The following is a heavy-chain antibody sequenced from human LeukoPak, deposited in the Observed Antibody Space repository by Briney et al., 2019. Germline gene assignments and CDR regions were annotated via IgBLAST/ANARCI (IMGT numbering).Heavy chain of an antibody. CDR2: ISSSGSNI. D-gene: IGHD2-15*01. Sequence: GGSLRLSCAASGFTFSDYYMSWIRQAPGKGLEWVSYISSSGSNIYYADSVKGRFTMARDNAKNTLYLQMNSLRAEDTAVYFCARALGYCRGGSCYSCFLFDYWGQGTLVTVSS. CDR3: ARALGYCRGGSCYSCFLFDY. V-gene: IGHV3-11*04. J-gene: IGHJ4*02. CDR1: GFTFSDYY.